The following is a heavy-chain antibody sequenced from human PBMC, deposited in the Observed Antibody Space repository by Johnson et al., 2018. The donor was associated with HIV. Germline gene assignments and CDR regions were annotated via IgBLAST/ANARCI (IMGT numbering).Heavy chain of an antibody. CDR1: GFAFSSYG. V-gene: IGHV3-30*18. CDR3: AKEPAVGYSGSFSGGFDI. Sequence: QVQLVESGGGVVQPGRSLRLSCAASGFAFSSYGMHWVRQAPGKGLEWVAIISNDGSNTYFADSVKGRFTISRDNFKNTVYRQMNSLTTVDTAVYYCAKEPAVGYSGSFSGGFDIWGQGTMVTVSS. J-gene: IGHJ3*02. D-gene: IGHD1-26*01. CDR2: ISNDGSNT.